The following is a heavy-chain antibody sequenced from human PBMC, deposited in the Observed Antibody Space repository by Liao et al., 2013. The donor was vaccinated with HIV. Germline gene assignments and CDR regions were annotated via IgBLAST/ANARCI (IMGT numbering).Heavy chain of an antibody. CDR3: ARERGTGTLEY. CDR2: INHSGTT. D-gene: IGHD7-27*01. CDR1: GGTFSGYY. J-gene: IGHJ4*02. Sequence: QVRLQQWGAGLLKPSETLSLKCAVYGGTFSGYYWSWIRQPPGKGLEWIGEINHSGTTNYNPSLKSRVTISIDTFKRQFSLKLTSVTAADTGVYYCARERGTGTLEYWGQGTLVTVSS. V-gene: IGHV4-34*01.